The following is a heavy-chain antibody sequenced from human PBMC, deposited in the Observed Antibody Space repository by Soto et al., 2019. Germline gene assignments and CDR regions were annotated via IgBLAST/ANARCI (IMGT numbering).Heavy chain of an antibody. Sequence: SLRLSCTASGFTLDSAWVNWVRQAPGKGLEWVAQAKRKAAGGAIDYAAPVKGRFIISRDDSKNMAYLQMNSLKIEDTALEYCTTRYGSDWYRWGQ. J-gene: IGHJ1*01. V-gene: IGHV3-15*01. CDR1: GFTLDSAW. D-gene: IGHD6-13*01. CDR2: AKRKAAGGAI. CDR3: TTRYGSDWYR.